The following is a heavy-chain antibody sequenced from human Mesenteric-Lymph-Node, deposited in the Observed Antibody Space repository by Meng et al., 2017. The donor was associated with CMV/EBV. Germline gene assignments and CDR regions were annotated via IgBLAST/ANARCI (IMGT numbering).Heavy chain of an antibody. D-gene: IGHD2-15*01. CDR3: ARQGARSFHY. CDR2: IYYSGST. Sequence: SETLSLTCTVSGGSISSYYWGWIRQPPGKGLEWIGSIYYSGSTYYNPSLKSRVTISVDTSKNQFSLKLSSVTAADTAVYYCARQGARSFHYWGQGTLVTVSS. J-gene: IGHJ4*02. CDR1: GGSISSYY. V-gene: IGHV4-39*01.